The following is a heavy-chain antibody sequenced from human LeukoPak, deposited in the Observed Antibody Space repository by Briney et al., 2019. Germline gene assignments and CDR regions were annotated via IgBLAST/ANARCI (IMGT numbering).Heavy chain of an antibody. J-gene: IGHJ4*02. V-gene: IGHV3-23*01. CDR1: GFTFRSHA. CDR2: IYENGGTT. D-gene: IGHD2-21*01. Sequence: GGSLRLACVGSGFTFRSHAMSWARQAPEKGLEFVSGIYENGGTTYYADSVKGRFSISRDNSKNTLYLQMDSLRGEDTAVYYCAKDFRIGYSAHFDYWGQGALVTVSS. CDR3: AKDFRIGYSAHFDY.